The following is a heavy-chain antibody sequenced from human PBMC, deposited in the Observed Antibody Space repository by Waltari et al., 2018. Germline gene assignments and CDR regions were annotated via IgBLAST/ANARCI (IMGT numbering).Heavy chain of an antibody. Sequence: QVQLQESGPGLVKPSETLSLTCTVSGGSISSYYWSWIRQPAGKGLEWIGRIYTSGSTNYNPALKSRVTMSVDTSKNQFSLKLSSVTAADTAVYYCAREEQPHAPHYYYYGMDVWGQGTTVTVSS. CDR3: AREEQPHAPHYYYYGMDV. D-gene: IGHD1-1*01. V-gene: IGHV4-4*07. CDR2: IYTSGST. J-gene: IGHJ6*02. CDR1: GGSISSYY.